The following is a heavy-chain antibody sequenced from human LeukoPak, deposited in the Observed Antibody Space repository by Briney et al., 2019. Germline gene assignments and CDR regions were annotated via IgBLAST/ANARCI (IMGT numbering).Heavy chain of an antibody. CDR2: ISTDGSQT. Sequence: GGSLRLSCEASGFTFSNYWMHWVRQAPGRGLMWVSQISTDGSQTFYADSVKGRFTISRDNAKNTLFLRMDSLRPEDTAVYYCVRSLRSADFWGQGPLVTVSS. J-gene: IGHJ4*02. CDR3: VRSLRSADF. CDR1: GFTFSNYW. V-gene: IGHV3-74*01.